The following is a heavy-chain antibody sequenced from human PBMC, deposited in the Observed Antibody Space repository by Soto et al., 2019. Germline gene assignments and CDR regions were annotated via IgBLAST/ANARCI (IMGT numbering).Heavy chain of an antibody. V-gene: IGHV4-30-4*01. CDR2: IYYSGST. J-gene: IGHJ4*02. D-gene: IGHD4-17*01. CDR3: ATPYGDYAFDS. CDR1: GGSISSGDYY. Sequence: QVQLQESGPGLVKPSQTLSLTCTVSGGSISSGDYYWSWIRQPPGKGLEWIGYIYYSGSTYYNPSPKSRFTISVDPSKTHFSQNLRSVTPADTAVYYCATPYGDYAFDSWGQGPLVPVPS.